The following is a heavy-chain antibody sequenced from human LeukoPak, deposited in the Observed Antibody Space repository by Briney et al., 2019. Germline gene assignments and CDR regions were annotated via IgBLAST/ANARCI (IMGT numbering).Heavy chain of an antibody. CDR2: INWNGGST. CDR3: ARARELLWFGELSYYFDY. V-gene: IGHV3-20*04. D-gene: IGHD3-10*01. J-gene: IGHJ4*02. Sequence: RPGGSLRLSCAASGFTFDDYGMSWVRQAPGKGLEWVSGINWNGGSTGHADSVKGRFTISRDNAKNSLYLQMNSLRAEDTALYYCARARELLWFGELSYYFDYWGQGTLVTVSS. CDR1: GFTFDDYG.